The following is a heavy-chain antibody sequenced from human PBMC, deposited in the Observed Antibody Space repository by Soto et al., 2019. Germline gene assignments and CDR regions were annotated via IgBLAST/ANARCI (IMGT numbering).Heavy chain of an antibody. CDR1: GGSISGSSYY. D-gene: IGHD3-10*01. CDR3: ASPFGELLSVDT. J-gene: IGHJ4*02. CDR2: VYYSGNT. V-gene: IGHV4-39*01. Sequence: SETLSLTCSVSGGSISGSSYYWGWIRQPPGKGLEWIGSVYYSGNTYYNPSLKSRVTIFVDTAKNQFSLKLSPVTAADTAVYYCASPFGELLSVDTWGQGALVTVSS.